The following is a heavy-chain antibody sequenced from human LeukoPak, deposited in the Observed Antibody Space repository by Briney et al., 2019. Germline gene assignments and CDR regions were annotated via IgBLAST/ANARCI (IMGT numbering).Heavy chain of an antibody. Sequence: PGGSLRLSCSASGFTFSNYAMHWVRQAPGKGLEYVSAISSNGGTADYADSVKGRLTISRDNSKNTLYLQMSSLRVEDTAVYYCVKAGNYDYWGQRTLVTVSS. V-gene: IGHV3-64D*09. CDR1: GFTFSNYA. D-gene: IGHD1-7*01. J-gene: IGHJ4*02. CDR2: ISSNGGTA. CDR3: VKAGNYDY.